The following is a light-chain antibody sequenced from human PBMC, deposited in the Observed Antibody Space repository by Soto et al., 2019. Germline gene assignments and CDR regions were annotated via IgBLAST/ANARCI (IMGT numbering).Light chain of an antibody. CDR2: DVV. CDR1: QDIATF. V-gene: IGKV1-33*01. J-gene: IGKJ4*01. Sequence: DIQMTQSPSSLSASVGDRVTITCQATQDIATFLNWYRRRPGQAPTGVIYDVVNLGPVVPSRFSGSGSGTEFTLTIASLPPEDIATYFCQQYDSLPFTFGGGTEVEIK. CDR3: QQYDSLPFT.